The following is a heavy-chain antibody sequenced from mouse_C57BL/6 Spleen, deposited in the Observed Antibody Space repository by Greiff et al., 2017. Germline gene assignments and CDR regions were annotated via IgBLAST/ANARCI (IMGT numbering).Heavy chain of an antibody. CDR3: KVITTVVGAMDY. J-gene: IGHJ4*01. CDR2: IYPGNSDT. CDR1: GYTFTSYW. D-gene: IGHD1-1*01. Sequence: EVQGVESGTVLARPGASVKMSCKTSGYTFTSYWMHWVKQRPGQGLEWIGAIYPGNSDTSYNQKFKGKAKLTAVTSASTAYMELSSLTNEDSAVYYCKVITTVVGAMDYWGQGTSVTVSS. V-gene: IGHV1-5*01.